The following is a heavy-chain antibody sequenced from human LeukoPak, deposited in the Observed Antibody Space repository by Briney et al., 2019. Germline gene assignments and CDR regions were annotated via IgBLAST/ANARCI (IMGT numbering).Heavy chain of an antibody. CDR1: GFTFSSYA. CDR2: ISSNGGST. V-gene: IGHV3-64*01. CDR3: AKRGSYSSSFTSTFDY. J-gene: IGHJ4*02. Sequence: PGGSLRLSCAASGFTFSSYAMHWVRQAPGKGLEYVSAISSNGGSTYYANSVKGRFTISRDNSKNTLYLQMNSLRAEDTAVYYCAKRGSYSSSFTSTFDYWGQGTLVTVSS. D-gene: IGHD6-6*01.